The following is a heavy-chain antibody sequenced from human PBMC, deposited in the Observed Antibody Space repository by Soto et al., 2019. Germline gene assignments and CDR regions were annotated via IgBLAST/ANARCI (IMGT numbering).Heavy chain of an antibody. CDR2: IYHSGST. V-gene: IGHV4-30-2*01. CDR1: GGSIGSGGYS. Sequence: QLQLQESGSGLVKPSQTLSLTCAVSGGSIGSGGYSWSWIRQPPGKGLEWIGYIYHSGSTYYNPCLKSRVTISVDRSKNQFSLKLSSVTAADTAVYYCARDDVVAQKFDYWGQGTLVTVSS. D-gene: IGHD2-15*01. J-gene: IGHJ4*02. CDR3: ARDDVVAQKFDY.